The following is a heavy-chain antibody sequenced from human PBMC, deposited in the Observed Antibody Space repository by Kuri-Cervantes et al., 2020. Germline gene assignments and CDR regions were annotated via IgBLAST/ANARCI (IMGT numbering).Heavy chain of an antibody. J-gene: IGHJ6*02. CDR1: GGSISSSNW. V-gene: IGHV4-4*02. Sequence: GSLRLSCAVSGGSISSSNWWSWVRQPPGKGLEWIGEIYHSGSTNYNPSLKSRVTISVDKSKNQFSLKLSSVTAADTAVYYCASLWLVQVSGMDVWGQGNTVTVSS. CDR2: IYHSGST. D-gene: IGHD6-19*01. CDR3: ASLWLVQVSGMDV.